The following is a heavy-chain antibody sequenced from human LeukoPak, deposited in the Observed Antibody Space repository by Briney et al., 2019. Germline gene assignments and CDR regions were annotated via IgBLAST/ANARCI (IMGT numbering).Heavy chain of an antibody. D-gene: IGHD2-2*02. Sequence: KPSETLSLNCAVSGFSISSGDYWGRVRQPPRKGLEWIGAIYHTGTTYYNPSLKSRVTIPVDTSSNQFSLRLSSVTAADTAVYYCARLGCGSTSCYKIWFDPWGQGTLVTVSS. CDR2: IYHTGTT. J-gene: IGHJ5*02. CDR1: GFSISSGDY. V-gene: IGHV4-38-2*01. CDR3: ARLGCGSTSCYKIWFDP.